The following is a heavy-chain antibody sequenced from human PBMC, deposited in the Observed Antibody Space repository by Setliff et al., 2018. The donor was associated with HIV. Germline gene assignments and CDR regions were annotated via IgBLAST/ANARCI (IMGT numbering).Heavy chain of an antibody. D-gene: IGHD4-17*01. CDR1: GFTFSSYG. CDR2: IWYDGSSK. V-gene: IGHV3-30*02. Sequence: GGSLRLSCAASGFTFSSYGLHWVRQAPGKGLEWVALIWYDGSSKYYADSVKGRFTISRDNSKNTLYLQMNSLRTEDTAVYYCTKPTTVVTSYYFDSWGQGTQVTVSS. CDR3: TKPTTVVTSYYFDS. J-gene: IGHJ4*02.